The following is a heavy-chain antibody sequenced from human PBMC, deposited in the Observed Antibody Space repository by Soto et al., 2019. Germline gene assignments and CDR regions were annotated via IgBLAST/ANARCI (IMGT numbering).Heavy chain of an antibody. Sequence: GESLKISCAASGFTFSDYYMSWIRQAPGKGLEWVSYISSSGSTIYYADSVKGRFTISRDNAKNSLYLQMNSLRAEDTAVYYCAREESGSYYFDYWGQGTLVTVSS. CDR1: GFTFSDYY. D-gene: IGHD1-26*01. CDR2: ISSSGSTI. J-gene: IGHJ4*02. V-gene: IGHV3-11*01. CDR3: AREESGSYYFDY.